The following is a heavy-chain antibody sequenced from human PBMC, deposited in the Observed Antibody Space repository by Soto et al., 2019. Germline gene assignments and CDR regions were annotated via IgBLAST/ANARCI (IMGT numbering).Heavy chain of an antibody. CDR3: ARSSYRYCNFDC. V-gene: IGHV2-70*01. J-gene: IGHJ4*02. Sequence: SGPTLVNPTQTLTLTCTFSGFSLSTSGMCVSWLRQPPGKALEWLALIDWDDDKYYSTSLKTRLTISKDTSKNQVVLTVTNMDPVKTASYFCARSSYRYCNFDCCGRGTLLPVS. D-gene: IGHD3-16*02. CDR2: IDWDDDK. CDR1: GFSLSTSGMC.